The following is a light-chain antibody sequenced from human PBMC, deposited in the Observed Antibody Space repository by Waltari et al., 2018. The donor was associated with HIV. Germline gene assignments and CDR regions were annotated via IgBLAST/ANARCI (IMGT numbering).Light chain of an antibody. CDR2: TIS. CDR1: QSLLDNDDGNTY. CDR3: MQRIEFPWT. Sequence: IVLTQPPLSLPVPPGEPASLSCRPSQSLLDNDDGNTYLDWYLQKPGQSPQLQIYTISYRSSGVPDMFSGGGSGSNFTLKINRVEAEDVGVYYCMQRIEFPWTFGQGTKLEIK. V-gene: IGKV2-40*01. J-gene: IGKJ2*01.